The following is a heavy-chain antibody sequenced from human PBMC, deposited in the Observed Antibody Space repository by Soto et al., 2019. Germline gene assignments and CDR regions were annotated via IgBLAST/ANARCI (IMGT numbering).Heavy chain of an antibody. CDR1: GFPFSSYW. CDR3: AIRASYYDSSGYFDY. Sequence: EVQLVESGGGLVQPGGPLGLSCAASGFPFSSYWMHWVRQAPGKGLVWVSRINSDGSSTSYADSVKGRFTISRDNAKNTLYLQMNSLRAEDTAVYYCAIRASYYDSSGYFDYWGQGTLVTVSS. V-gene: IGHV3-74*01. D-gene: IGHD3-22*01. J-gene: IGHJ4*02. CDR2: INSDGSST.